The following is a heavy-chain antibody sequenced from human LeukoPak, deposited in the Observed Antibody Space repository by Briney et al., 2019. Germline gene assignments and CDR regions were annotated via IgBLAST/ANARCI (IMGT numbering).Heavy chain of an antibody. J-gene: IGHJ4*02. V-gene: IGHV1-8*01. CDR3: ARGSSGYYYVPDY. CDR1: GYTFINYE. CDR2: MNSNDGNT. D-gene: IGHD3-22*01. Sequence: ASVKDSCKASGYTFINYEINWVRQATGQGLEYMGWMNSNDGNTAYAQKFQGRVTMTRDTSTSTAYMELGSLTSDDTAVYYCARGSSGYYYVPDYWGQGTLVTVSS.